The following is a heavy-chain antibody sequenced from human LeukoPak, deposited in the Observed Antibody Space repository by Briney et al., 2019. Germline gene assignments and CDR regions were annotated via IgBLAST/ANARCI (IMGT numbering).Heavy chain of an antibody. V-gene: IGHV3-23*01. CDR3: AKMNGYMDV. J-gene: IGHJ6*03. Sequence: GGSLRLSCTASGFTFSSSAITWVRQAPGKGLEGVSGISGSGSGTYYADFVKGRFTISRDNSKNTMYLEMNSLRAEDTAVYYCAKMNGYMDVWGKGTTVTVSS. CDR1: GFTFSSSA. D-gene: IGHD1-1*01. CDR2: ISGSGSGT.